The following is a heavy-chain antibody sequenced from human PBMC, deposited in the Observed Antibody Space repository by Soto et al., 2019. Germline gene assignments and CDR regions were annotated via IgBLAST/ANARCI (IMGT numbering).Heavy chain of an antibody. CDR3: ASRSIAAAGPSLI. D-gene: IGHD6-13*01. J-gene: IGHJ4*02. CDR2: IYSGGST. Sequence: GGSLRLSCAASGFTVSSNYMSWVRQAPGKGLEWVSVIYSGGSTYYADSVKGRFTISRHNSKNTLYLQMNSLRAEDTAVYYCASRSIAAAGPSLIWGQGTLVTVSS. V-gene: IGHV3-53*04. CDR1: GFTVSSNY.